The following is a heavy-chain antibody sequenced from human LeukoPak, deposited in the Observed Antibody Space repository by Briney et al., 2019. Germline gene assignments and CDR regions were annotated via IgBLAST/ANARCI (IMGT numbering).Heavy chain of an antibody. J-gene: IGHJ4*02. Sequence: PSETLSLTCTVSGGSISSYYWSWIQQPPGKGLEWIGYIYTSGSTNYNPSLKSRVTISVDTSKNQFSLKLSSVTAADTAVYYCARLLITGTTYYFDYWGQGTLVTVSS. CDR3: ARLLITGTTYYFDY. CDR1: GGSISSYY. CDR2: IYTSGST. D-gene: IGHD1-7*01. V-gene: IGHV4-4*09.